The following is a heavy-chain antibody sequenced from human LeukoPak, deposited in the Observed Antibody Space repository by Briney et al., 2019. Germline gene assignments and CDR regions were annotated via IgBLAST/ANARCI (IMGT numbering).Heavy chain of an antibody. CDR1: GFTSSSNW. Sequence: GSLRLSCAASGFTSSSNWMHWVRQAPGKGLVWVSRIKGDGSSTSYADSVKGRFTISRDNAKNTLFLQMNSLRAEDTAVYYCVRDGVGAPPFDYWGQGALVTVSS. CDR3: VRDGVGAPPFDY. CDR2: IKGDGSST. J-gene: IGHJ4*02. D-gene: IGHD1-26*01. V-gene: IGHV3-74*01.